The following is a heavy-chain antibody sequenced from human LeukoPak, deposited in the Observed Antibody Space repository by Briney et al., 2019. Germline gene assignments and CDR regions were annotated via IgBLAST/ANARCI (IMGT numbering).Heavy chain of an antibody. J-gene: IGHJ4*02. CDR1: GGSISSGSYY. V-gene: IGHV4-61*02. D-gene: IGHD5-12*01. Sequence: PSETLSLTCTASGGSISSGSYYWSWIRQPAGKGLEWIGRIYTSGSTNYNPSLKSRVTISVDTSKDQFSLKLSSVTAADTAVYYCARQGDPHIVATPFDYWGQGTLVTVSS. CDR3: ARQGDPHIVATPFDY. CDR2: IYTSGST.